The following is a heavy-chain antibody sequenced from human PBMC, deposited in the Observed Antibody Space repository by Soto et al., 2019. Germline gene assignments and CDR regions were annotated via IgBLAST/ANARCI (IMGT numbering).Heavy chain of an antibody. Sequence: PSETLSLTCAVYGGSLSNYYWSWIRQPPGMGLEWIGEIHPSGSTHYSPSLESRASISADTSRNQFSLSLTSVTAADTAVYYCARGQDQAKVGYWGQGALVTVSS. V-gene: IGHV4-34*01. CDR1: GGSLSNYY. CDR3: ARGQDQAKVGY. CDR2: IHPSGST. D-gene: IGHD1-26*01. J-gene: IGHJ4*02.